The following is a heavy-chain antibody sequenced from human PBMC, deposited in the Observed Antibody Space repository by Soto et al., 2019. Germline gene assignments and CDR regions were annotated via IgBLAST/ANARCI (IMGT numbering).Heavy chain of an antibody. CDR3: ASSITIFGVVIIRPDAFDI. V-gene: IGHV4-30-4*01. CDR1: GGSISSGDYY. CDR2: IYYSGST. D-gene: IGHD3-3*01. Sequence: SETLSLTCTVSGGSISSGDYYWIWIRQPPGKGLEWIGYIYYSGSTYYNPSLKSRVTISVDTSKNQFSLKLSSVTAADTAVYYCASSITIFGVVIIRPDAFDIWGQGTMVTVSS. J-gene: IGHJ3*02.